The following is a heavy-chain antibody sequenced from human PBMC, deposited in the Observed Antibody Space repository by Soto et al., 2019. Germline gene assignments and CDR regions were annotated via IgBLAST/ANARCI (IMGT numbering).Heavy chain of an antibody. J-gene: IGHJ4*02. V-gene: IGHV1-3*01. Sequence: HVELVQSGADVKKPGASVTISCKASGYTFIDYALHWVRQAPGQRLEWMGWMNAGVGNTLYSQKFQGRITITRDTSASTAYMELNSLKSEDTAIYYCARDTGYTFGSLNYWGPGTLVTVSS. CDR3: ARDTGYTFGSLNY. CDR2: MNAGVGNT. D-gene: IGHD5-18*01. CDR1: GYTFIDYA.